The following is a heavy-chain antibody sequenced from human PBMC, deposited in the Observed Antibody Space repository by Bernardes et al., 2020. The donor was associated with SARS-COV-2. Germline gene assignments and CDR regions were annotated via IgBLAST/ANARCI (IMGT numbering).Heavy chain of an antibody. V-gene: IGHV1-18*01. Sequence: ASVKVSCKTSGYTFNTYGISWVRQAPGGGLEWMGWISGYNAASNIAQEFKGRLTLTRDTSTSTAFMELRSLRSDDTAVYYCARGFSSGYYMPPDGLDIWGQGTMVTVSS. CDR1: GYTFNTYG. D-gene: IGHD3-22*01. CDR2: ISGYNAAS. J-gene: IGHJ3*02. CDR3: ARGFSSGYYMPPDGLDI.